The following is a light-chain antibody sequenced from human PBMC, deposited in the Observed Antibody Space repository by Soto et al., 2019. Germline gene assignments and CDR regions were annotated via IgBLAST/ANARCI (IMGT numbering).Light chain of an antibody. CDR1: SSDVGGYDY. CDR3: SSYTGSSTFV. CDR2: DVN. V-gene: IGLV2-14*01. J-gene: IGLJ1*01. Sequence: QSVPPQPASVSGSPGQSITISCTGTSSDVGGYDYVSWYQQLPGKAPKLLIYDVNNRPSGVSHRFSGSKSGNTASLTISGLQAEDEADYYCSSYTGSSTFVFGTGTKVTVL.